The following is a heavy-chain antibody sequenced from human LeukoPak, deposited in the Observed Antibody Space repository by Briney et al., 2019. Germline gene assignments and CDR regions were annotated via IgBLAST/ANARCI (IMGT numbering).Heavy chain of an antibody. CDR3: ARGGSLYYYYGMDV. V-gene: IGHV4-59*01. CDR1: GGSISSYY. Sequence: PSETLPLTCTVSGGSISSYYWSWIRQPPGKGLEWIGYIYYSGSTNYNPSLKSRVTISVDTSKNQFSLKLSSVTAADTAVYYCARGGSLYYYYGMDVWGQGTTVTVSS. D-gene: IGHD1-26*01. CDR2: IYYSGST. J-gene: IGHJ6*02.